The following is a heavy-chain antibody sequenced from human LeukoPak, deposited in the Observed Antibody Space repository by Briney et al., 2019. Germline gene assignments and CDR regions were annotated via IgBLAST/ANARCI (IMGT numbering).Heavy chain of an antibody. CDR3: ARGSCSSTSCSTLIGYWIDP. J-gene: IGHJ5*02. CDR2: INHSGST. D-gene: IGHD2-2*01. Sequence: SETLSLTCAVYGGSFSGYYWSWIRQPPGKGLEWIGEINHSGSTNYNPSLKSRVTISVDTSKNQFSLKLSSVTAADTAVYYCARGSCSSTSCSTLIGYWIDPWGQGTLVTVSS. V-gene: IGHV4-34*01. CDR1: GGSFSGYY.